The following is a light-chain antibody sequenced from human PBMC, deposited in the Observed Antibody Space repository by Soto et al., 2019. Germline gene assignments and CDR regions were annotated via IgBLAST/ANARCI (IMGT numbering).Light chain of an antibody. J-gene: IGKJ1*01. CDR3: QQRSNWPVT. V-gene: IGKV3-11*01. CDR1: QSVSSY. Sequence: EIVLTQSQGTLSLSPGERATLSCSASQSVSSYLAWYQQKPGQAPRLLIYDASTRATGISARFSGSGSGSDFTLTISRLDPEDFAVYCCQQRSNWPVTFCQGTRVEVK. CDR2: DAS.